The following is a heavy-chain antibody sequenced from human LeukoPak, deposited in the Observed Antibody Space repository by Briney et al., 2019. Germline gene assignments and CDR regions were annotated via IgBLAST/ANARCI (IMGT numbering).Heavy chain of an antibody. Sequence: ASVKVSCKASGYTFTSYDIHWVRQATGQGLEWMGWMNPNSGNTGYAQKFQGRVTITTDESTSTAYMELSSLRSEDTAVYYCARRENWGSAGRNDAFDIWGQGTMVTVSS. CDR1: GYTFTSYD. CDR2: MNPNSGNT. CDR3: ARRENWGSAGRNDAFDI. D-gene: IGHD7-27*01. J-gene: IGHJ3*02. V-gene: IGHV1-8*03.